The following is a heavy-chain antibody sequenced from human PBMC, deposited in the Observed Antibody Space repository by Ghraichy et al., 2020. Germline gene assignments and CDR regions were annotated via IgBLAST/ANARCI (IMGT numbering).Heavy chain of an antibody. Sequence: GESLNISCSASGFSFSSYGMHWVRQAPVKGLEWVAVISKDGSEKFYEDSGKGRFSISRDNSKNTLYLQMNSLRTEDTAVYYCARNLVAGHWYFDLWGRGTLVTVSS. V-gene: IGHV3-30*03. CDR3: ARNLVAGHWYFDL. J-gene: IGHJ2*01. CDR1: GFSFSSYG. D-gene: IGHD6-19*01. CDR2: ISKDGSEK.